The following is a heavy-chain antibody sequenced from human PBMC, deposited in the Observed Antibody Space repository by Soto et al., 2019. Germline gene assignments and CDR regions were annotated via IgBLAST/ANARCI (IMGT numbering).Heavy chain of an antibody. CDR3: AKSLMDEIWTTNNIYYYGKDV. V-gene: IGHV3-23*01. Sequence: GGSLRLSCAASGFSFSTYAMTWVRQAPGKGLEWVSTISGSVGSTYYADSVKGRFTISRDNSKNTLYLQMNSLRAEDTAAYYFAKSLMDEIWTTNNIYYYGKDVWGEGTTVTVSS. CDR2: ISGSVGST. J-gene: IGHJ6*04. CDR1: GFSFSTYA. D-gene: IGHD3-3*01.